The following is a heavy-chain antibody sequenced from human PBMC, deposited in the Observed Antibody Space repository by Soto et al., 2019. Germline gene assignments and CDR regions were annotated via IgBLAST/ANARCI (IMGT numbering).Heavy chain of an antibody. CDR1: GGSISSYY. CDR2: IYTSGST. Sequence: PSETLSLTCTVSGGSISSYYWSWIRQPAGKGLEWIGRIYTSGSTNYNPSLKSRVTMSVDTSKNQFSLKLSSVTAADTAVYYCVREARYYDILTGYYWVYYFDYWGQGTLVTVSS. V-gene: IGHV4-4*07. J-gene: IGHJ4*02. D-gene: IGHD3-9*01. CDR3: VREARYYDILTGYYWVYYFDY.